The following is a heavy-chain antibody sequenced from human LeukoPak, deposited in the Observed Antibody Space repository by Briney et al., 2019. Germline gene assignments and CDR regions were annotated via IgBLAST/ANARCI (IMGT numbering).Heavy chain of an antibody. CDR3: ARDLFPDIVVVPAAHPYYFDY. V-gene: IGHV1-69*05. Sequence: SVKVSCKASGGTFSSYAISWVRQAPGQGLEWMGRIIPIFGTANYAQKLQGRVTMTTDTSTSTAYMELRSLRSDDTAVYYCARDLFPDIVVVPAAHPYYFDYWGQGTLVTVSS. D-gene: IGHD2-2*01. J-gene: IGHJ4*02. CDR1: GGTFSSYA. CDR2: IIPIFGTA.